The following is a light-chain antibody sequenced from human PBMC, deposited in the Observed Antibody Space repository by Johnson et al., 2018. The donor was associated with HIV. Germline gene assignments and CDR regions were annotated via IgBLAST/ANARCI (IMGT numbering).Light chain of an antibody. V-gene: IGLV1-51*02. CDR3: GTWDSYLTAGV. Sequence: QSVLTQPPSVSAAPGQQVTISCSGNSSNIASYYVSWYQQVPGAAPKLLIYQNNKRPSAIPDRFSASKSGTSATLGITGLQTGDAADYYCGTWDSYLTAGVFGSGTKVTVL. CDR1: SSNIASYY. CDR2: QNN. J-gene: IGLJ1*01.